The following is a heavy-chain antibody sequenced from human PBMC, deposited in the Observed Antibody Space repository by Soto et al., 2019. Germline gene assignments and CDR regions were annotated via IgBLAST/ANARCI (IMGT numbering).Heavy chain of an antibody. D-gene: IGHD1-1*01. V-gene: IGHV5-51*01. CDR2: IYPGDSDT. Sequence: PGESLKISCKGSGYSFTSYWIGWVRQMPGKGLEWMGIIYPGDSDTRYSPSFQGQVTISADKSISTAYLQWSSLKASDTAMYYCARPILEMATTTYYFDYWGQGTLVTVSS. J-gene: IGHJ4*02. CDR3: ARPILEMATTTYYFDY. CDR1: GYSFTSYW.